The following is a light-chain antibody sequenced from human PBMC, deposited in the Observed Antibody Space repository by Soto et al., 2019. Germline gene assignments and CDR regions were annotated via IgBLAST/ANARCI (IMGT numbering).Light chain of an antibody. Sequence: QSVLTQAPSVSAAPGRKGSIFCSRSSSIMWNNYVSWYQQLPGTAPKLLIYDNNKRPSGIPDRFSGSKSGTSATLGITGLQTGDEADYYCGTWDSSLSAGVFGTGTKVTVL. J-gene: IGLJ1*01. V-gene: IGLV1-51*01. CDR2: DNN. CDR3: GTWDSSLSAGV. CDR1: SSIMWNNY.